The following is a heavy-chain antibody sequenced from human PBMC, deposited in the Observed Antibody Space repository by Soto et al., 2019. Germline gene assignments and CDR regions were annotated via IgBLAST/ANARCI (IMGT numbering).Heavy chain of an antibody. CDR3: ARAKATIMGRAAFDI. J-gene: IGHJ3*02. CDR1: GYTFTGYY. Sequence: QVQLVQSGAEVKKPGASVKVSCKASGYTFTGYYMHWVRQAPGQGLEWMGWINANSGGTNYPQKFQGRVTMTRDTSISTAYMELSRLRSDDTAVYYCARAKATIMGRAAFDIWGQGTMVTVSS. D-gene: IGHD3-10*01. CDR2: INANSGGT. V-gene: IGHV1-2*02.